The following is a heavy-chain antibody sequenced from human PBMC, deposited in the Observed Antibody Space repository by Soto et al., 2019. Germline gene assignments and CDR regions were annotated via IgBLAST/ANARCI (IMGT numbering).Heavy chain of an antibody. J-gene: IGHJ6*03. D-gene: IGHD3-10*01. CDR1: GGSFSGYQ. CDR3: ARGLILWFGELSRRGGYYDYMDV. Sequence: QVQLQQWGAGLLKPSETLSLTCAVYGGSFSGYQWSWIRQTPGKGLEWIGEINDSGNINYNPSLRSRXXXXXXXXXXXXXXXXXXXXXXXXXXXXCARGLILWFGELSRRGGYYDYMDVWGKGTTXTVSS. CDR2: INDSGNI. V-gene: IGHV4-34*01.